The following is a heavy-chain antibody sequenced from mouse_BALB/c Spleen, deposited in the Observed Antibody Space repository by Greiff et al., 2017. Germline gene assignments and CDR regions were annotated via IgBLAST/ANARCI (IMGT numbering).Heavy chain of an antibody. CDR2: ISSGSSTI. CDR1: GFTFSSFG. Sequence: EVQLVESGGGLVQPGGSRKLSCAASGFTFSSFGMHWVRQAPEKGLEWVAYISSGSSTIYYADTVKGRFTISRDNPKNTLFLQMTSLRSEDTAMYYCARGNSPAYWGQGTLVTVSA. CDR3: ARGNSPAY. D-gene: IGHD5-2*01. V-gene: IGHV5-17*02. J-gene: IGHJ3*01.